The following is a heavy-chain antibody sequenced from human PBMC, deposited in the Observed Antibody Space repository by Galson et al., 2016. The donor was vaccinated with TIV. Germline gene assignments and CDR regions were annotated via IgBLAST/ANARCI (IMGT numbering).Heavy chain of an antibody. CDR3: ARAGLKYYYGLDV. CDR1: GGSISNGDYS. D-gene: IGHD3-10*01. Sequence: TLSLTCTVSGGSISNGDYSWSWIRQPPGKGPECIGYIYYSGNTNYKPSLESRVTISVDRSKNQFSLKLRSVTAADTAVYYCARAGLKYYYGLDVWGQGTTVTVSS. CDR2: IYYSGNT. J-gene: IGHJ6*02. V-gene: IGHV4-30-4*01.